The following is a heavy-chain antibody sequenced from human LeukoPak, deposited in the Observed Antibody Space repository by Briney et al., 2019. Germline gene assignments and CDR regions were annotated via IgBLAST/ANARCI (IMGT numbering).Heavy chain of an antibody. V-gene: IGHV4-59*01. CDR2: IYYSGST. CDR3: ARAGKYGSGSYPDY. CDR1: GGSISSYY. J-gene: IGHJ4*02. D-gene: IGHD3-10*01. Sequence: SETLSLTCTVSGGSISSYYWSWIRQPPGKGLEWIGYIYYSGSTDYNPSLKSRVTISVDTSKNQFSLKLSSVTAADTAVYYCARAGKYGSGSYPDYWGQGTLVTVSS.